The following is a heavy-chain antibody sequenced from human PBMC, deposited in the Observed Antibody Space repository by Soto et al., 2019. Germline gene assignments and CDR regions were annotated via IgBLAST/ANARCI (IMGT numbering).Heavy chain of an antibody. CDR3: ARAGAFGGAYYYYYYMDV. J-gene: IGHJ6*03. D-gene: IGHD3-16*01. CDR1: GYTFTSYD. CDR2: MNPNSGNT. V-gene: IGHV1-8*01. Sequence: ASVKVSCKASGYTFTSYDINWVRQATGQGLEWMGWMNPNSGNTGYAQKFQGRVTMTRNTSISTAYMELSSLRSEDTAVYYCARAGAFGGAYYYYYYMDVWGKGTTVTV.